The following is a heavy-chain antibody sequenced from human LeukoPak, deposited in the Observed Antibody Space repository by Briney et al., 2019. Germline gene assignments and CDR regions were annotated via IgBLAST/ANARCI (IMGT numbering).Heavy chain of an antibody. CDR2: INSDGINT. Sequence: GGSLRLSCAASGFTFSNYWMHWVRQAPGKGLVRVSRINSDGINTSYADSVKGRFTISRDNAKNTLNLQMNSLRAEDTAFYYCARGSSFSNFWGQGILVTVSS. CDR1: GFTFSNYW. D-gene: IGHD6-13*01. V-gene: IGHV3-74*01. CDR3: ARGSSFSNF. J-gene: IGHJ4*02.